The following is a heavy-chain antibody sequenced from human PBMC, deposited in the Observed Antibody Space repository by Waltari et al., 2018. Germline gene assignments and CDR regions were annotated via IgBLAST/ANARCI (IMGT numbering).Heavy chain of an antibody. D-gene: IGHD3-3*01. CDR2: ITNSGST. CDR1: GGSFSGYY. CDR3: ARGPPTYYDFWRDNYYYYYGMDV. J-gene: IGHJ6*02. V-gene: IGHV4-34*01. Sequence: QVQLQQWGAGLLKPSETLSLTCAVYGGSFSGYYWSWIRQPPGKGLGWIGEITNSGSTNDNPSLKSRVTIAVDTAKNQFSLKLSSVTAADTAVYYCARGPPTYYDFWRDNYYYYYGMDVWGQGTTVTVSS.